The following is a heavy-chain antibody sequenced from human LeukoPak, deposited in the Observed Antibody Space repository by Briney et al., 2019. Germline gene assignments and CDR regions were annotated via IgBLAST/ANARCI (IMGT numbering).Heavy chain of an antibody. J-gene: IGHJ3*02. CDR1: GGSISSGGYY. V-gene: IGHV4-31*03. D-gene: IGHD3-22*01. CDR2: IYYSGST. CDR3: ARDNPPYYYDSSGSSSDI. Sequence: PSETLSLTCTVSGGSISSGGYYWSWIRQHPGKGLEWIGYIYYSGSTYYNPSLKSRVTISVDTSKNQFSLKLSSVTAADTAVYYCARDNPPYYYDSSGSSSDIWGQGTMVTVSS.